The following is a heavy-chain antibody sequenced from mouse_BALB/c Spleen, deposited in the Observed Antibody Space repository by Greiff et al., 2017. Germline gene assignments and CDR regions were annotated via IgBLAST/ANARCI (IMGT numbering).Heavy chain of an antibody. J-gene: IGHJ3*01. Sequence: VQLQQSGPGLVAPSQSLSITCTVSGFSLTSYGVHWVRQPPGKGLEWLGVIWAGGSTNYNSALMSRLSISKDNSKSQVFLKMNSLQTDDTAMYYCASGPPYGNYLAYWGQGTLVTVSA. CDR3: ASGPPYGNYLAY. V-gene: IGHV2-9*02. CDR2: IWAGGST. D-gene: IGHD2-10*02. CDR1: GFSLTSYG.